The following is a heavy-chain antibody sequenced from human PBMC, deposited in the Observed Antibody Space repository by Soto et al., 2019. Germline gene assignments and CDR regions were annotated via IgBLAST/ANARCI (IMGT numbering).Heavy chain of an antibody. J-gene: IGHJ4*02. Sequence: QVQLVQSGAEVKKPGASVKVSCKASGYTFTSYYMHWVRQAPGQGLEWMGIINPSGGSTSYAQKFQGRVTMTRDTSTSTVYVELSSLRSEDTAVYYCARAPGRTKKFDYWGQGTLVTVSS. CDR2: INPSGGST. CDR3: ARAPGRTKKFDY. CDR1: GYTFTSYY. V-gene: IGHV1-46*01. D-gene: IGHD3-10*01.